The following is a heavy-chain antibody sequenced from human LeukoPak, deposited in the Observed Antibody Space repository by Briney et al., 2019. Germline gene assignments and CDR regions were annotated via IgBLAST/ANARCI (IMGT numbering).Heavy chain of an antibody. J-gene: IGHJ4*02. CDR1: GYTFTSYG. CDR3: ARVLAAADVYYFDY. CDR2: ISAYNGNT. Sequence: ASVKVSCKASGYTFTSYGISWVRQAPGQGLEWMGWISAYNGNTNYAQKLQGRVTMTTDTSTGTAYMELRSLRSDDTAVYYCARVLAAADVYYFDYWGQGTLVTVSS. D-gene: IGHD6-13*01. V-gene: IGHV1-18*01.